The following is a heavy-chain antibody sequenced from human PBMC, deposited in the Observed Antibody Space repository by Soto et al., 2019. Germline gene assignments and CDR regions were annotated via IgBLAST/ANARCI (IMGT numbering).Heavy chain of an antibody. CDR1: GFTFGDYA. CDR2: IRSKAYGGTT. V-gene: IGHV3-49*03. J-gene: IGHJ5*02. Sequence: PGGSLRLSCTASGFTFGDYAMSWFRQAPGKGLEWVGFIRSKAYGGTTEYAASVKGRFTISRDDSKSIAYLQMNSLKTEDTAVYYCTRDIVAAGTGHWFDPWGQGTLVTVSS. CDR3: TRDIVAAGTGHWFDP. D-gene: IGHD6-13*01.